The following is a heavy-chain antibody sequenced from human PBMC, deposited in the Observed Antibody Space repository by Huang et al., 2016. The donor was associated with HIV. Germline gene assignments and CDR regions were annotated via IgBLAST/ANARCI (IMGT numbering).Heavy chain of an antibody. Sequence: QVQLVQSGAEVKKPGSSVKVSCKASGGSFSNHVFSWVRQGPGQGLEWMGGISSSFGTTNDAQKFKGRVTITADESTGTAYLELSSLRSEDTAVYFCARESNIVVVPHTIKFFDYWGQGTLVTVSS. V-gene: IGHV1-69*01. CDR1: GGSFSNHV. D-gene: IGHD2-2*01. J-gene: IGHJ4*02. CDR3: ARESNIVVVPHTIKFFDY. CDR2: ISSSFGTT.